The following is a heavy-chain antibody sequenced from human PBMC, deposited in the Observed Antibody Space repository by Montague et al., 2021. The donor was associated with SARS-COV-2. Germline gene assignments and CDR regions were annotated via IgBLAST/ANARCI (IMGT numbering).Heavy chain of an antibody. D-gene: IGHD6-6*01. CDR3: ARTPTRPLSLDS. V-gene: IGHV4-59*12. J-gene: IGHJ4*02. Sequence: SETLSLTCTVSGGSISSYYWSWIRQPPGKGLEWIGYLYYSGSTNYNPSLKSRVTISVDTSKNQFSLRLNSVTAADTVIYYCARTPTRPLSLDSWGQGTLVTVSS. CDR1: GGSISSYY. CDR2: LYYSGST.